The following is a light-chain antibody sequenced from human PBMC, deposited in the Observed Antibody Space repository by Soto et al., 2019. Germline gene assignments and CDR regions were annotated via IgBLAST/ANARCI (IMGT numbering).Light chain of an antibody. CDR2: EDD. CDR3: SSYAGRSTFVV. V-gene: IGLV2-23*01. CDR1: SSGVGSYRL. J-gene: IGLJ2*01. Sequence: QSALTQPASVSASPGEPITLSCTGTSSGVGSYRLVSWYQQHPGKAPKLIIYEDDERPSGVSNRFSGSKSGNTASLTISGLQAEDEGDYYCSSYAGRSTFVVFGGGTKVTVL.